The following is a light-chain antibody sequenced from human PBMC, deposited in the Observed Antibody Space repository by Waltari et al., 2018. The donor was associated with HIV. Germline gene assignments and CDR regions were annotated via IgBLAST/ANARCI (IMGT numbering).Light chain of an antibody. J-gene: IGKJ2*01. Sequence: DIRMTQSPSTLSSSIGDRVTITCRASQNIGNSLAWYQQKPGQAPKLLTSLASSLERGVPIRFSGSGSGSEFTLTISSLQNEDFATYYCQQFDTYYTFGPGTRLE. CDR2: LAS. CDR1: QNIGNS. CDR3: QQFDTYYT. V-gene: IGKV1-5*03.